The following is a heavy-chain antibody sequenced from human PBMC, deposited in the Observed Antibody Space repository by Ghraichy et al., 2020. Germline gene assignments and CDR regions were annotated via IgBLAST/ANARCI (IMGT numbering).Heavy chain of an antibody. V-gene: IGHV1-2*02. CDR2: INAKSGET. CDR3: ARDSCDDDENAYDV. J-gene: IGHJ3*01. D-gene: IGHD3-16*01. Sequence: GWINAKSGETYHAENFQGRVTTTRDTSINTVYMELRGLTSDDTAVLYCARDSCDDDENAYDVWGQGTMVTVSS.